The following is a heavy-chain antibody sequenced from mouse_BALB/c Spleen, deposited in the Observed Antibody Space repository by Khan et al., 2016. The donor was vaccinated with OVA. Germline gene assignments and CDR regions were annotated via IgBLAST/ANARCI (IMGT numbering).Heavy chain of an antibody. J-gene: IGHJ3*01. V-gene: IGHV1S81*02. CDR3: RRSGWAAVAY. Sequence: QVQLQQSGAELVKPGASVKLSCKASGYTFTSYYIYWVKQRPGQGLEWIGGINPSNGGTYFNENFESKATLTVDKSSSTAFMQVSSLTSEDSAVYYGRRSGWAAVAYWGQGTLVTVSA. CDR2: INPSNGGT. D-gene: IGHD1-1*02. CDR1: GYTFTSYY.